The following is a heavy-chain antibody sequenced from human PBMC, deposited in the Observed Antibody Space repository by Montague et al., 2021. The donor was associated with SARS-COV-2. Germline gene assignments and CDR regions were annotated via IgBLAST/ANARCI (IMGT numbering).Heavy chain of an antibody. CDR2: MHFTGKT. Sequence: SETLSLTCSVSGDSITNHYWSWIRQPAGKGPEWIGRMHFTGKTKFSPFSSSRLTMSADTSKNQFSLKLTSVTAADTAIYFCARDRFDFGAGRQGTIDFWGQGTLVTVSS. CDR1: GDSITNHY. J-gene: IGHJ4*02. D-gene: IGHD3-10*01. V-gene: IGHV4-4*07. CDR3: ARDRFDFGAGRQGTIDF.